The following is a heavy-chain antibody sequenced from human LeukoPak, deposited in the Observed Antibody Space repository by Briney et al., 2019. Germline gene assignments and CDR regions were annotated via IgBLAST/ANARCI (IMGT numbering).Heavy chain of an antibody. CDR1: GITFRSYG. D-gene: IGHD4-17*01. Sequence: GGSLRLSCAASGITFRSYGMHWVRQAPGKGLEWVAVISYDGSHKYYADSVKGRFSISRDNSKNTLYLQMNSLRADDTAVYYCARGARGDTVTSIVGLNWFDPWGQGTLVTVSS. CDR2: ISYDGSHK. CDR3: ARGARGDTVTSIVGLNWFDP. J-gene: IGHJ5*02. V-gene: IGHV3-30*03.